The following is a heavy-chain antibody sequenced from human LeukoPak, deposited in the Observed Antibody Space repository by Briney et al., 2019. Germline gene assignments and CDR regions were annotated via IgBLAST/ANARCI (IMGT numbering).Heavy chain of an antibody. CDR3: ARKGATEIDY. J-gene: IGHJ4*02. V-gene: IGHV3-48*03. CDR1: GFTFSSYE. D-gene: IGHD5-12*01. Sequence: GGSLRLSCAASGFTFSSYEMNWVRQAPGKGLEWVSYISSSGSTIYYADSVKGRFTISRDNAKNSRYLQMNSLRAEDTAVYYCARKGATEIDYWGQGALVTVSS. CDR2: ISSSGSTI.